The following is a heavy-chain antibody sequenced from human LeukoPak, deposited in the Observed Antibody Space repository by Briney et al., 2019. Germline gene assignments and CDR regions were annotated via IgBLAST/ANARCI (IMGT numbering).Heavy chain of an antibody. Sequence: GGSLGLSCAASGFTFGSYAMTWVRQSPGKWLEWVSSISGGGGSTYYADSVKGRFTISRDNSKNTLYLQMNSLRVEDTAVCYCAKDLLAMTPMVSGLLCGGQGTLVTVSS. CDR1: GFTFGSYA. D-gene: IGHD5-18*01. V-gene: IGHV3-23*01. CDR3: AKDLLAMTPMVSGLLC. J-gene: IGHJ4*02. CDR2: ISGGGGST.